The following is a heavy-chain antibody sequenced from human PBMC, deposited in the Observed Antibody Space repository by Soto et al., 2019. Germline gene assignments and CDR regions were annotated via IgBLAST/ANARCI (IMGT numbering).Heavy chain of an antibody. Sequence: PSETRSLACIVSGGSMSSGSDYWGWIRQSRGKGLEWIGTFYHSGTIYYNPSLKSRVTISVDTSKAQFSVKVTSVTAADTAVYYCARSWGSSGCYNWFDPWGQGTLVTVSS. J-gene: IGHJ5*02. CDR2: FYHSGTI. V-gene: IGHV4-39*01. CDR3: ARSWGSSGCYNWFDP. CDR1: GGSMSSGSDY. D-gene: IGHD6-6*01.